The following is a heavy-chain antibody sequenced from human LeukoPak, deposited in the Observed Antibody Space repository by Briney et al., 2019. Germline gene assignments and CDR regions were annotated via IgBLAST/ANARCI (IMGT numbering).Heavy chain of an antibody. J-gene: IGHJ5*02. CDR2: FKPCSGGT. V-gene: IGHV1-2*02. CDR3: AGDYGSVSYPPYNWFAP. D-gene: IGHD3-10*01. Sequence: ALVKASCKASGHTFSGYYIRWVRQAAGHGVEWMGWFKPCSGGTNQAQKFQGRVPMTRDTSISTAYMELRRLRSDDPAVYYCAGDYGSVSYPPYNWFAPWSQGTLVTV. CDR1: GHTFSGYY.